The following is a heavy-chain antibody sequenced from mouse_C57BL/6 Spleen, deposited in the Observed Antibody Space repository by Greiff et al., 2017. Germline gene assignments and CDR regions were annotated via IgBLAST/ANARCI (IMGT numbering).Heavy chain of an antibody. V-gene: IGHV1-42*01. D-gene: IGHD1-1*01. Sequence: VQLQQSGPELVKPGASVKISCKASGYSFTGYYMNWVKQSPEKSLEWIGEINPSTGGTTYNQKFKAKATLTVDKSSSTAYMQLKSLTSEDSAVYYCARGELLRYFDYWGQGTTLTVSS. CDR1: GYSFTGYY. J-gene: IGHJ2*01. CDR2: INPSTGGT. CDR3: ARGELLRYFDY.